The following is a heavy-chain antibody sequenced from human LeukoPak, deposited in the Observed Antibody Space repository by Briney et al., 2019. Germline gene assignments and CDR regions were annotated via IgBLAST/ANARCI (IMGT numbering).Heavy chain of an antibody. CDR1: GSTFNNFA. V-gene: IGHV3-23*01. D-gene: IGHD6-19*01. CDR2: ISGSGGST. CDR3: AKNVKSSGWYSDY. J-gene: IGHJ4*02. Sequence: GGSLRLSCAASGSTFNNFAMSWVRQAPGKGLEWVSAISGSGGSTYYADSLKGRFTISRDNSKNTLYLQMNSLRAEDTAVYYCAKNVKSSGWYSDYWGQGTLVTVSS.